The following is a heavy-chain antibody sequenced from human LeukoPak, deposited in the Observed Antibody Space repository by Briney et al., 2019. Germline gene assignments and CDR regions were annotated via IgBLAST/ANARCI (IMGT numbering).Heavy chain of an antibody. V-gene: IGHV3-21*01. J-gene: IGHJ5*02. CDR2: ISSSSSYI. CDR3: ARRGDANWFDP. CDR1: GFTFSSYG. Sequence: GGSLRLSCAASGFTFSSYGMNWVRQAPGKGLEWVSSISSSSSYIYYADSVKGRFTISRDNAKNSLYLQMNSLRAEDTAVYYCARRGDANWFDPWGQGTLVTVSS. D-gene: IGHD2-21*02.